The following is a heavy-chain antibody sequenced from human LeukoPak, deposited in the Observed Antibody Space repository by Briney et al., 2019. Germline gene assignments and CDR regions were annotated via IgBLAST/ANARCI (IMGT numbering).Heavy chain of an antibody. J-gene: IGHJ3*02. Sequence: GASVKVSCKASGYTFTSYAIHWVRQAPGQRLEWMGWINPGNGNTEYSQEFQGRVTITRDTSASIAYMELSSLRSEDMAVYYCARDRAPKTVTSEVDAFDIWGQGTMVTVSS. CDR3: ARDRAPKTVTSEVDAFDI. CDR1: GYTFTSYA. D-gene: IGHD4-17*01. CDR2: INPGNGNT. V-gene: IGHV1-3*03.